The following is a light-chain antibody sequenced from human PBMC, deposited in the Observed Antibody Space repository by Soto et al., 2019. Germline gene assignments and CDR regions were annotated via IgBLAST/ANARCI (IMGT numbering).Light chain of an antibody. CDR2: DAS. CDR3: QQYQSSWT. Sequence: VHMTHSPSTLSASVLYRVIITFRASQSISSWLAWYQQKPGKAPNLLIYDASSLESGVPSRFSGSGSGTEFTLTISSLQPDDFATYYCQQYQSSWTFGQGTRLEI. J-gene: IGKJ5*01. CDR1: QSISSW. V-gene: IGKV1-5*01.